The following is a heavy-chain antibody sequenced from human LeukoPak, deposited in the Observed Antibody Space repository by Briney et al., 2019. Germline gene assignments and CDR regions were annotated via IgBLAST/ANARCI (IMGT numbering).Heavy chain of an antibody. V-gene: IGHV4-30-4*01. CDR3: ARETLGATNFDY. D-gene: IGHD1-26*01. J-gene: IGHJ4*02. Sequence: PSETLSLTCTVSGGSISSGDYYWSWIRQPPGKGLEWIVYIYYSGSTYYNPSLKSRVTISVDTSKNQFSLKLSSVTAADTAVYYCARETLGATNFDYWGQGTLVTVSS. CDR1: GGSISSGDYY. CDR2: IYYSGST.